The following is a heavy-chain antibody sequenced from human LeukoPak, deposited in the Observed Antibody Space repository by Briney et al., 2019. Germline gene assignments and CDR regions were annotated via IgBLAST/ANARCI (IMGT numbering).Heavy chain of an antibody. CDR2: ISGYNGKT. J-gene: IGHJ4*02. V-gene: IGHV1-18*01. Sequence: ASVKVSCKASGYTFSSYGFSWVRQAPGRGLEWMGWISGYNGKTIYEQKFQGRVTMTTDTSTSTVYMELRSLTSDDTAVYYCARGDYYDTTAYYSVPGDYFDYWGQGTLVTVSS. CDR1: GYTFSSYG. D-gene: IGHD3-22*01. CDR3: ARGDYYDTTAYYSVPGDYFDY.